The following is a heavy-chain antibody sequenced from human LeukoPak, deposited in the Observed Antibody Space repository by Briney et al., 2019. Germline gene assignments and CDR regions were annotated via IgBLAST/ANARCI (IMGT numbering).Heavy chain of an antibody. D-gene: IGHD2-15*01. CDR2: ISYDGSNK. Sequence: GGSLRLSCAASGFTFSSYAMHWVRQAPGKGLEWVAVISYDGSNKYYADSVKGRFTISRDNSKNTLYLQTNSLRAEDTAVYYCARDPLRYCSGGSCPQYFQHWGQGTLVTVSS. CDR1: GFTFSSYA. CDR3: ARDPLRYCSGGSCPQYFQH. V-gene: IGHV3-30-3*01. J-gene: IGHJ1*01.